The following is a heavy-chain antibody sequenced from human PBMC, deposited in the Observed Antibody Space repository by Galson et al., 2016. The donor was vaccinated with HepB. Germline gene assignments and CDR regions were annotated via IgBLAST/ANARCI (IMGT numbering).Heavy chain of an antibody. CDR1: GLTPSNVR. Sequence: SLRLSCAASGLTPSNVRMTWVRQAPGKGLEYLGHIKSKSGGGTADYATPVKGRFTIFRDDSKNTLNLQMNSLRIEDTAVYYCTPRSFWGPGTLVTVSS. V-gene: IGHV3-15*01. J-gene: IGHJ4*02. CDR3: TPRSF. CDR2: IKSKSGGGTA.